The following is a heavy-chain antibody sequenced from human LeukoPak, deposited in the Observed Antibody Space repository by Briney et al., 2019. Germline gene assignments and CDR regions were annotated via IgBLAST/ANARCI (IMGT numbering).Heavy chain of an antibody. J-gene: IGHJ4*02. D-gene: IGHD2-15*01. CDR1: GYTFTNYG. Sequence: ASVKVSCKASGYTFTNYGITWVRQAPGQGLEWMGWIRAYNGKTSYAQKLQGRVTMTTDTSTSTAYMELKGLRSEDTAVYYCARGGYCSGGSCYLDYWGQGTLVTVSS. CDR3: ARGGYCSGGSCYLDY. V-gene: IGHV1-18*01. CDR2: IRAYNGKT.